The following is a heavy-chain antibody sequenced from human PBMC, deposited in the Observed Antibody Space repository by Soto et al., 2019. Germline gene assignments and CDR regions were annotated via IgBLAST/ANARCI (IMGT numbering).Heavy chain of an antibody. J-gene: IGHJ6*02. CDR3: ARVIPPPYYDLDV. CDR2: IYISGIA. CDR1: GGSIRRGDDD. Sequence: SETLSLTCTVSGGSIRRGDDDWSWIRQSRGKGREGIGDIYISGIAYYNPSLKSRVTTSLDTSKNQLSLKLSSVTAADTAVYYCARVIPPPYYDLDVWGQGTSVTVSS. D-gene: IGHD2-21*01. V-gene: IGHV4-30-4*01.